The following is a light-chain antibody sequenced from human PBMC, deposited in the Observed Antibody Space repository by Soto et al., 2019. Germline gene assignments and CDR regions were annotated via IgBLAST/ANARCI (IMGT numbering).Light chain of an antibody. V-gene: IGKV3-11*01. CDR3: QQRSNWTRT. Sequence: EIVLTQSPGTLSLSPGERATLTCRASQSVGSYLGWYQQKPGQAPRLLIYDASNRATGIPARFSGSGSGTDFTLIISSLEPEDFAVYYCQQRSNWTRTFGQGTKVEIK. CDR1: QSVGSY. J-gene: IGKJ1*01. CDR2: DAS.